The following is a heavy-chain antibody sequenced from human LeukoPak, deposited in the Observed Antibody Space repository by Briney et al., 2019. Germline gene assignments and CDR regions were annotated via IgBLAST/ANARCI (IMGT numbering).Heavy chain of an antibody. V-gene: IGHV4-4*07. D-gene: IGHD2-21*02. J-gene: IGHJ3*02. CDR1: GGSISSYS. CDR3: ASRDANTAAAFDI. CDR2: MYTSGIT. Sequence: PSETLSLTCTVSGGSISSYSWSWIRQPAGKGLEWIGHMYTSGITYYNPSLKSRVTMSVDTSKKQFSLKLSSVTAADTAVYYCASRDANTAAAFDIWGQGTMLTVSS.